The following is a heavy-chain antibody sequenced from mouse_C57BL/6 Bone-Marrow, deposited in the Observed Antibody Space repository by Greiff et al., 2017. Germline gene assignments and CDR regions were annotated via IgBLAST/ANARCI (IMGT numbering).Heavy chain of an antibody. J-gene: IGHJ2*01. CDR1: GFTFSSYG. V-gene: IGHV5-6*01. CDR3: ARLRFDY. D-gene: IGHD1-1*01. CDR2: ISSGGSYT. Sequence: EVKLVESGGDLVKPGGSLKLSCAASGFTFSSYGMSWVRQTPDKRLEWVATISSGGSYTYYPDSVKGRFTISRDNAKNTLYLQMVSLKSEDTAMYYCARLRFDYWGQGTTLTVSS.